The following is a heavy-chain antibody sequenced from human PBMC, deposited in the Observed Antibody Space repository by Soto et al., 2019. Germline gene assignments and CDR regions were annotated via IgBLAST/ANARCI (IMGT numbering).Heavy chain of an antibody. Sequence: GGSLRLSCAASGFTFSSYAMHWVRQAPGKGLEWVAVISYDGSNKYYADSVKGRFTISRDNSKNTLYLQMNSLRAEDTAVYYCAGDRQQLGLYYYYGMDVWGQGTTVTVSS. J-gene: IGHJ6*02. CDR1: GFTFSSYA. V-gene: IGHV3-30-3*01. CDR3: AGDRQQLGLYYYYGMDV. D-gene: IGHD6-13*01. CDR2: ISYDGSNK.